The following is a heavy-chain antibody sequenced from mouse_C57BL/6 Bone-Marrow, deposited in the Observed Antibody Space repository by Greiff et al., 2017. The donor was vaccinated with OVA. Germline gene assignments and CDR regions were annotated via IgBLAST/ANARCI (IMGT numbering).Heavy chain of an antibody. CDR3: ARPGTAWFDY. V-gene: IGHV5-6*01. CDR2: ISSGGSYT. J-gene: IGHJ3*01. CDR1: GFTFSSYG. D-gene: IGHD4-1*01. Sequence: EVQLVESGGDLVKPGGSLKLSCAASGFTFSSYGMSWVRQTPDKRLEWVATISSGGSYTYYPDSVKGRFTISRDNAKNTLYLQMSSLKSEDTAMYYCARPGTAWFDYWGQGTLVTVSA.